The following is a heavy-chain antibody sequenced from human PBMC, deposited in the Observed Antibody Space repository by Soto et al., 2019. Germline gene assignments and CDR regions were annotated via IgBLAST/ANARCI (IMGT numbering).Heavy chain of an antibody. Sequence: GESLKISCKGFGYRFTSYWIGWVRQMPGKGLEWMGIIYPGDSDIRYSPSFQGQVTISVDKSISTAYLQLSSLKASDTAMYYFARQTGTMMRVNGFDSWGQGTRVTVSS. CDR1: GYRFTSYW. D-gene: IGHD3-22*01. J-gene: IGHJ5*01. V-gene: IGHV5-51*01. CDR2: IYPGDSDI. CDR3: ARQTGTMMRVNGFDS.